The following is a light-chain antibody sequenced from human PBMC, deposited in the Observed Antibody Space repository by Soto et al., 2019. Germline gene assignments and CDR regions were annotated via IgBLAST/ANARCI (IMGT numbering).Light chain of an antibody. CDR1: QSISSW. CDR2: KES. V-gene: IGKV1-5*03. J-gene: IGKJ1*01. CDR3: QQYNSYPWT. Sequence: DIQMTQSPSTLSASVGDRVTITCRASQSISSWLAWYQQKPGKAPKLLIYKESSLESGVPSRFSGSGAGTEFTLTISSLQPDDFATYYCQQYNSYPWTFGQGTKVELK.